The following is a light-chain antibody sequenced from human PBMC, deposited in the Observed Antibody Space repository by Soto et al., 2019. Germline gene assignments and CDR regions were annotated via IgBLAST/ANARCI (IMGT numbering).Light chain of an antibody. J-gene: IGKJ1*01. CDR3: QQYDT. Sequence: EVVLTQSPGTLSLYPGERATLSCRASQSVSSSYLAWYQQKPGQAPRLLIYGASNRATGIPDRFSGSESGTDFTLTISRLEPEDFAVYYCQQYDTFGQGTKVDIK. CDR2: GAS. CDR1: QSVSSSY. V-gene: IGKV3-20*01.